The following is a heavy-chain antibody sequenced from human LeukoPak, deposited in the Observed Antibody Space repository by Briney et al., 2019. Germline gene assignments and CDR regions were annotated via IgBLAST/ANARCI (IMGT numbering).Heavy chain of an antibody. J-gene: IGHJ4*02. D-gene: IGHD6-13*01. Sequence: GGSLRLSCAASGFTFNTYAMSWVRQAPGKGLEWVSAISGSGGTTYYADSVKGRFAISRDNSKNTLYLQMNSLRAEDTAVYYCAKYSRPPSIDYWGQGTLVTVSS. CDR2: ISGSGGTT. CDR1: GFTFNTYA. V-gene: IGHV3-23*01. CDR3: AKYSRPPSIDY.